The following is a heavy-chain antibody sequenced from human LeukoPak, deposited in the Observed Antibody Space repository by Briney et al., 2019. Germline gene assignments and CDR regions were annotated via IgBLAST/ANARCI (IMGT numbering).Heavy chain of an antibody. CDR1: GFTVSSNY. J-gene: IGHJ3*02. D-gene: IGHD3-22*01. Sequence: PGGSLRLSCAASGFTVSSNYMSWVRRAPGKGLEWVSVIYSGGSTYYADSVKGRFTISRDNSKNTLYLQMNSLRAEDTAVYYCARAPIIYDSSGYYPDAFDIWGQGTMVTVSS. CDR3: ARAPIIYDSSGYYPDAFDI. CDR2: IYSGGST. V-gene: IGHV3-53*01.